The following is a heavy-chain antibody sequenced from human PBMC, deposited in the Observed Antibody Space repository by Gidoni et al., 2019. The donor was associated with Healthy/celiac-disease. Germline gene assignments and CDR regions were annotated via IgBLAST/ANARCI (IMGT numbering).Heavy chain of an antibody. CDR1: GFTFSGSA. CDR3: TLVGATSG. D-gene: IGHD1-26*01. V-gene: IGHV3-73*02. Sequence: EVQLVESGGGLVQPGGSLKLSCAASGFTFSGSAMHWVRQASGKGLEWVGRIRSKANSYATAYAASVKGRFTISRDDSKNTAYLQMNSLKTEDTAVYYCTLVGATSGWGQGTLVTVSS. J-gene: IGHJ4*02. CDR2: IRSKANSYAT.